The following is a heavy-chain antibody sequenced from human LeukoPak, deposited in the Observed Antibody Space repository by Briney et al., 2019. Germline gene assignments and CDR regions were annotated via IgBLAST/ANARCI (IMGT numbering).Heavy chain of an antibody. V-gene: IGHV4-30-4*08. CDR1: GGSISSGDYY. D-gene: IGHD6-13*01. Sequence: SETLSLTCTVSGGSISSGDYYWSWIRQPPGKGLEWIGYIYYSGSTYYNPSLKSRVTISVDTSKNQFSLKLSSVTAADTGVYYCARDYRAATGTGAFDIWGQGTMVTVSA. CDR2: IYYSGST. J-gene: IGHJ3*02. CDR3: ARDYRAATGTGAFDI.